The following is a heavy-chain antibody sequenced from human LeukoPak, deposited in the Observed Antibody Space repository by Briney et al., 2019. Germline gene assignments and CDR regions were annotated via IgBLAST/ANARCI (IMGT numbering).Heavy chain of an antibody. CDR1: GYSFTSYW. Sequence: GESRKISCKGSGYSFTSYWIGWVRQMPGKGLEWMGIIYPGDSDTRYSPSFQGQVTISADKSISTAYLQWSSLKASDTAMYYCARRGMYYDILTGYYTPDNWFDPWGQGTLVTVSS. CDR2: IYPGDSDT. V-gene: IGHV5-51*01. D-gene: IGHD3-9*01. J-gene: IGHJ5*02. CDR3: ARRGMYYDILTGYYTPDNWFDP.